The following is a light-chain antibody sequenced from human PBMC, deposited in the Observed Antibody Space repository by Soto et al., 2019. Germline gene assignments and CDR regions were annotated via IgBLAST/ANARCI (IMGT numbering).Light chain of an antibody. Sequence: QSALAQPAAVSGSPGQTITISCTGTSSDVGGYSYVSWYQQHPGKAPKLIIYEVTNRPSGVSHRFSGSKSGNTASLTISGLQAEDESHYYCSSYAGSNNWVFGGGTKVTVL. CDR2: EVT. CDR3: SSYAGSNNWV. CDR1: SSDVGGYSY. J-gene: IGLJ3*02. V-gene: IGLV2-14*01.